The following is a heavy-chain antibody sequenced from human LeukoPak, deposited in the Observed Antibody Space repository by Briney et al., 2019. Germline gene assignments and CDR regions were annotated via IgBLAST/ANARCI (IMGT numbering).Heavy chain of an antibody. CDR2: IIPIFDKA. V-gene: IGHV1-69*13. CDR3: AREKHDIVVVVAATLFDY. CDR1: GGTFSSYA. Sequence: SVKVSCKASGGTFSSYAISRVRQAPGQGLEWMGGIIPIFDKAYYAQRFQGRVTITADESTSTAYMELSSLRFEDTAVYYCAREKHDIVVVVAATLFDYWGQGTLVTVSS. J-gene: IGHJ4*02. D-gene: IGHD2-15*01.